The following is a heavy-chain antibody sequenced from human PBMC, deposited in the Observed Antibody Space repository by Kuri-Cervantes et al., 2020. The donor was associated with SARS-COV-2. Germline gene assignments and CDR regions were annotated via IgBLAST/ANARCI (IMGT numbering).Heavy chain of an antibody. CDR1: GGSISSSSYY. CDR2: IYYSGST. V-gene: IGHV4-39*07. J-gene: IGHJ4*02. Sequence: SETLSLTCTVSGGSISSSSYYWGWIRQPPGKGLEWIGSIYYSGSTYYNPSLKSRVTISVDRSKNQFSLKLSSVTAADTAVYYCARMYYDFWSGYYKYYFDYWGQGTLVTVSS. CDR3: ARMYYDFWSGYYKYYFDY. D-gene: IGHD3-3*01.